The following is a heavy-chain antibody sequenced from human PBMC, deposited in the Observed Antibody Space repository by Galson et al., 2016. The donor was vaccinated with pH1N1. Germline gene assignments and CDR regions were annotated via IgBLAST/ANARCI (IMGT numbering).Heavy chain of an antibody. D-gene: IGHD2-21*01. CDR3: AREPYFPPYFDN. J-gene: IGHJ4*02. CDR2: ISRTSRNI. V-gene: IGHV3-21*01. Sequence: SLRLSCAASGFIFSAYTMNWVRQAPGKGPEWVSSISRTSRNIYYADSVKGRFTISRDNAKNSLYLQINNLRAEDTAVYYCAREPYFPPYFDNWGPGTLVTVSA. CDR1: GFIFSAYT.